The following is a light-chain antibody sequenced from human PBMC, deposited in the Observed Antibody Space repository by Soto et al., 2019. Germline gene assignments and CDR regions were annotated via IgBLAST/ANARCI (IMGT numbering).Light chain of an antibody. V-gene: IGKV3-20*01. CDR1: QNVGSRY. J-gene: IGKJ2*01. CDR2: GAS. Sequence: EIVLTQSPGILSLSPGERATLSYRASQNVGSRYLAWYQQKPGQTRRLLIYGASSRVTGIPGRFNASGSGTDFTLTITRLEPEDFAVYYCQQYYTSPETFGLGTKVDIK. CDR3: QQYYTSPET.